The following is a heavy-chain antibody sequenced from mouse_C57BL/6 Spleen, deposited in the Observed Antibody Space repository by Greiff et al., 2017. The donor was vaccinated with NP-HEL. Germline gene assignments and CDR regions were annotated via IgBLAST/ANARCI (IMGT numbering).Heavy chain of an antibody. CDR3: TRGVTTKDYFDY. D-gene: IGHD2-2*01. V-gene: IGHV14-1*01. CDR2: IDPEDGDT. J-gene: IGHJ2*01. CDR1: GFNIKDYY. Sequence: VHVKQSGAELVRPGASVKLSCTASGFNIKDYYMHWVKQRPEQGLEWIGRIDPEDGDTEYAPKFQGKATMTADTSSNTAYLQLSSLTSEDTAVYYCTRGVTTKDYFDYWGQGTTLTVSS.